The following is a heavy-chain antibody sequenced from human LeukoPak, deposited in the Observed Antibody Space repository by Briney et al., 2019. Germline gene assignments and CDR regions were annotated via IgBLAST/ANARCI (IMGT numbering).Heavy chain of an antibody. D-gene: IGHD3-9*01. Sequence: GASVKVSCKASGDTFSSYAISWVRQAPGQGLEWMGRIIPILGIANYAQKFQGRVTITADKSTSTAYMELSSLRSEDTAVYYCARDKPSPIYDILTGYYPRSLDYWGQGTLVTVSS. V-gene: IGHV1-69*04. CDR3: ARDKPSPIYDILTGYYPRSLDY. CDR1: GDTFSSYA. J-gene: IGHJ4*02. CDR2: IIPILGIA.